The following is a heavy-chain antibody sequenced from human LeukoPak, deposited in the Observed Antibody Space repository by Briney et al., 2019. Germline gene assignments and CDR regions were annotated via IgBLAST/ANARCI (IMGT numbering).Heavy chain of an antibody. Sequence: ASVKVSCKASGYTFTSYAMNWVRQAPGQGLEWMGWINTNTGNPTYAQGFTGRFVFSLDTSVNTAYLQISSLKPEDTAVYYCARDSVPGAYNWFDPWGQGTLVTVSS. CDR3: ARDSVPGAYNWFDP. J-gene: IGHJ5*02. V-gene: IGHV7-4-1*02. D-gene: IGHD2-2*01. CDR1: GYTFTSYA. CDR2: INTNTGNP.